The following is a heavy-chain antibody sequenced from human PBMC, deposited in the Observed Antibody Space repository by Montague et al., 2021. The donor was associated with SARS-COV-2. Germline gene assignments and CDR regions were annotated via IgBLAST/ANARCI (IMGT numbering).Heavy chain of an antibody. CDR3: AKDHPVYDTSGYYHYGASDI. Sequence: SLSLSLSASGFTFSSYAMSWVRQAPGKGLEWVSTVSGSTTNTFYADSVKGRFTISRDNSKNTLYLQMNSLRVEDSAVYYCAKDHPVYDTSGYYHYGASDIWGQGTMVTVSS. V-gene: IGHV3-23*01. CDR1: GFTFSSYA. J-gene: IGHJ3*02. D-gene: IGHD3-22*01. CDR2: VSGSTTNT.